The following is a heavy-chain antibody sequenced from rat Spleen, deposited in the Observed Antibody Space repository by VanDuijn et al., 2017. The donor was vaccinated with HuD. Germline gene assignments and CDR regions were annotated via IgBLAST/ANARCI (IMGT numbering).Heavy chain of an antibody. D-gene: IGHD4-2*01. J-gene: IGHJ2*01. Sequence: EVQLKESGPGLVQPSQTLSLTCTVSGFSLTDYSVHWVRQPPGNKMEWMGYISYSGSTSYHPSLKSRVSITRDTSKNQFFLQLNSVTTEDTATYYCATLGLAYYFDYWGQGVMVTVSS. V-gene: IGHV3-1*01. CDR2: ISYSGST. CDR1: GFSLTDYS. CDR3: ATLGLAYYFDY.